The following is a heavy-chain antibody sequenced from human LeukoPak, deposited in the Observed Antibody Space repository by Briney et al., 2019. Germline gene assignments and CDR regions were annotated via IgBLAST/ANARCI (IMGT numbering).Heavy chain of an antibody. J-gene: IGHJ6*03. CDR1: GGTFSSYA. CDR3: ARTGILGHYYYYMDV. V-gene: IGHV1-69*05. Sequence: SVKVSCKASGGTFSSYAISWVRQAPGQGLEWMGGIIPIFGTANYAQKFQGRVAITTDECTSTAYMELSSLRSEDTAMYYCARTGILGHYYYYMDVWGKGTTVTVSS. CDR2: IIPIFGTA. D-gene: IGHD1-1*01.